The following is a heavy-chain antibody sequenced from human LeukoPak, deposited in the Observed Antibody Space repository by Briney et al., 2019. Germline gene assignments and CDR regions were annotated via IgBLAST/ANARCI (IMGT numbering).Heavy chain of an antibody. D-gene: IGHD1-26*01. CDR2: IKQDGSEK. V-gene: IGHV3-7*01. J-gene: IGHJ4*02. Sequence: GGPLRLSCAASGFTFSSYWMSWVRQAPGKGLEWVANIKQDGSEKYYVDSVKGRFTISRDNAKNSLYLQMNSLRAEDTAVYYCASDQYSASYRIRWGQGTLVTVSS. CDR3: ASDQYSASYRIR. CDR1: GFTFSSYW.